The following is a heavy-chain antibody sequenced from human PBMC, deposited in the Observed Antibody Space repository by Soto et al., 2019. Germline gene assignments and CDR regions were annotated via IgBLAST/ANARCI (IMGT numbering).Heavy chain of an antibody. CDR1: GFTFSDYA. V-gene: IGHV3-30*18. CDR2: VSHDGRNT. J-gene: IGHJ4*02. CDR3: AKGGRQWLVTSDFNY. D-gene: IGHD6-19*01. Sequence: GGSLRLSCAAYGFTFSDYAMHWVRQAPGKGLEWVAVVSHDGRNTHYADSVKGRFTISRDSSKNTVSLEITSLRAEGTAVYYCAKGGRQWLVTSDFNYWGQGA.